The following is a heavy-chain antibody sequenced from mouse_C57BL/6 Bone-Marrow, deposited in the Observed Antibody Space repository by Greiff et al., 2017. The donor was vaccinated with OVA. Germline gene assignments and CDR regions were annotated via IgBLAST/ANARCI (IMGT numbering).Heavy chain of an antibody. D-gene: IGHD1-1*01. CDR1: GFTFSSYA. V-gene: IGHV5-4*03. CDR2: ISDGGSYT. J-gene: IGHJ3*01. Sequence: EVMLVESGGGLVKPGGSLKLSCAASGFTFSSYAMSWVRQTPEKRLEWVATISDGGSYTYYPDNVKGRFTISRDNAKNNLYLQISQLKSEDTAMYYCARGGLYYGSSYWFAYWGQGTLVTVSA. CDR3: ARGGLYYGSSYWFAY.